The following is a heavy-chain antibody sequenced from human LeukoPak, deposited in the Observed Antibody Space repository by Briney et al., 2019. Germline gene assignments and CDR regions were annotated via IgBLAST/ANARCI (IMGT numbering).Heavy chain of an antibody. J-gene: IGHJ4*02. Sequence: QPGGSLRLSCAASGFTFSNYAMNWVRQAPGKGLEWIAYIRSSGDTIYYADSVQGRFTISRDTAKNSLYLQMNNLRDEDTAVYYCTRDPEALDYWGQGTLVTVSS. V-gene: IGHV3-48*02. CDR1: GFTFSNYA. CDR2: IRSSGDTI. CDR3: TRDPEALDY.